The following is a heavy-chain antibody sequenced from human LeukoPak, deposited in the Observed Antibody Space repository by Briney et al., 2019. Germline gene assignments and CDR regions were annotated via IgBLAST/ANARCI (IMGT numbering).Heavy chain of an antibody. J-gene: IGHJ6*03. CDR1: GGSISSGSYY. V-gene: IGHV4-39*07. Sequence: SETLSLTCTVSGGSISSGSYYWGWIRQPPGKGLEWIGSIYYSGSTYYNPSFKSRVTISVDTSKNQFSLKLSSVTAADTAVYYCARDARQLDYSNYPAYYYYYMDVRGKGTTVTVSS. CDR3: ARDARQLDYSNYPAYYYYYMDV. CDR2: IYYSGST. D-gene: IGHD4-11*01.